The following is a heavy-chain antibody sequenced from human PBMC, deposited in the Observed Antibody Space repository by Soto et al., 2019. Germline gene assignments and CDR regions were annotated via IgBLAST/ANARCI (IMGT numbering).Heavy chain of an antibody. D-gene: IGHD1-20*01. CDR2: VFYTGFT. Sequence: PSETLSLTCAVSGGSISGSYYYWGWLRQSPGRGPEWIGSVFYTGFTSYNPSLESRVSVSVDTSKNQFSLKVSAVTAANTAVYYCASSQKGYNWNYFDHWGQGALVTVSS. V-gene: IGHV4-39*01. J-gene: IGHJ4*02. CDR3: ASSQKGYNWNYFDH. CDR1: GGSISGSYYY.